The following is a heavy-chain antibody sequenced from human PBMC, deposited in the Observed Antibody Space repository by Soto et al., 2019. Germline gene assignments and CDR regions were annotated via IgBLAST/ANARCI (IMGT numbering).Heavy chain of an antibody. J-gene: IGHJ4*02. CDR3: ATGYFDWLLFY. Sequence: QVQLVQSGAEVKKPGSSVKVSCKASGGTFSSYTISWVRQAPGQGLEWMGRIIPILGIANYAQKFQGRVTITAYKSTSTAYMELSSLRSEDTAVYYCATGYFDWLLFYWGQGTLVTVSS. V-gene: IGHV1-69*02. CDR1: GGTFSSYT. D-gene: IGHD3-9*01. CDR2: IIPILGIA.